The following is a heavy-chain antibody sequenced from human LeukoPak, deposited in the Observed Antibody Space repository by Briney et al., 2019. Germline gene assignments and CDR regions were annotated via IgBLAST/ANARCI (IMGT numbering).Heavy chain of an antibody. CDR3: AREGQAAAAVDY. V-gene: IGHV4-61*02. Sequence: SQTLSLTCTVSGDSISSGDYYWSWIRQPAGTGLEWIGRISSSGSTNYNPSLKSRVTISVDTSKNQFSLKLSSVTAADTAVYYCAREGQAAAAVDYWGQGTLVTVSS. J-gene: IGHJ4*02. CDR2: ISSSGST. D-gene: IGHD6-13*01. CDR1: GDSISSGDYY.